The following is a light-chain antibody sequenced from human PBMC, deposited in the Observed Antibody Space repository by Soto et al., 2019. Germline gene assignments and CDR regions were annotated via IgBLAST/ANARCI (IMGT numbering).Light chain of an antibody. CDR2: DAS. V-gene: IGKV3-11*01. J-gene: IGKJ2*01. CDR1: QSVSTY. CDR3: QQRSGWYT. Sequence: DIVLTQSPATLSLSPGERATLACRASQSVSTYLAWYQQRPGQAPRLLIYDASNRATGIPARFSGSGSETDFTLTISSLEPEDFAIYYCQQRSGWYTFGQGTKLEIK.